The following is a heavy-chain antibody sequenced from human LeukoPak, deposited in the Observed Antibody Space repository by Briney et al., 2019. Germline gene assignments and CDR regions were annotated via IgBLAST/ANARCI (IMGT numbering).Heavy chain of an antibody. V-gene: IGHV3-23*01. CDR2: ISGSGGST. D-gene: IGHD3-3*01. J-gene: IGHJ4*02. CDR1: GFTFSSYA. Sequence: GGSLRRSCAASGFTFSSYAMSWVRQAPGKGLEWVSAISGSGGSTYYADSVKGRFTISRDNSKNTLYLQMNSLRAEDTAVYYCAKEGARFLEWLYYDYWGQGTLVTVSS. CDR3: AKEGARFLEWLYYDY.